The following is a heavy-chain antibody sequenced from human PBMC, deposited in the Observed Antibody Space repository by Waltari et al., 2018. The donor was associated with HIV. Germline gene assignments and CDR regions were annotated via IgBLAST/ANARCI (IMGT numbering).Heavy chain of an antibody. CDR3: ARGGSYDFWSGYYTFDY. D-gene: IGHD3-3*01. J-gene: IGHJ4*02. CDR1: GGSFSGYY. CDR2: INHSGST. Sequence: QVQLQQWGAGLLKPSETLSLTCAVYGGSFSGYYWSWIRQPPGKGLEWIGEINHSGSTNYNPSHKGRVTISVDTSKNQFSLKLGSVTAADTAVYYCARGGSYDFWSGYYTFDYWGQGTLVTVSS. V-gene: IGHV4-34*01.